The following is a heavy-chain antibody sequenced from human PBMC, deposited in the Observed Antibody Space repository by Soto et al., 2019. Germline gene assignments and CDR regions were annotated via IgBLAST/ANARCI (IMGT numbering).Heavy chain of an antibody. CDR1: GGSISSSY. D-gene: IGHD1-26*01. J-gene: IGHJ6*02. CDR3: ARGSGNYYYYGLDV. Sequence: SETLSLTCTVSGGSISSSYWSWIRQPPGKGLEWIGYMYDSGSTNYNPSLRSRVTISVDTSKKQFSLKLSSVTAADTAVYCCARGSGNYYYYGLDVWGQGTTVTVSS. CDR2: MYDSGST. V-gene: IGHV4-59*01.